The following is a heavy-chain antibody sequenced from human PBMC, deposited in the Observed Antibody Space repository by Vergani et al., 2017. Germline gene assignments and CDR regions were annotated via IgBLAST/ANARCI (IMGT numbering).Heavy chain of an antibody. J-gene: IGHJ4*02. V-gene: IGHV2-5*01. D-gene: IGHD3-10*01. CDR2: IYWNDDK. CDR3: ARNYYGSGSYPEPLDY. CDR1: GFSLSTSGVG. Sequence: QITLKESGPTLVKPTQTLTLTCTFSGFSLSTSGVGVGWIRQPPGKALEWLALIYWNDDKRYSPSLKSRLTITKDTSKSQVVLTMTNMDPVDTATYYCARNYYGSGSYPEPLDYWGQGTLVTVSS.